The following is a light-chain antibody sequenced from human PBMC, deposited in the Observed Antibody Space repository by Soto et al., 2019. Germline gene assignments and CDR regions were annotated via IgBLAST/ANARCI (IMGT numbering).Light chain of an antibody. CDR2: NVS. J-gene: IGKJ1*01. CDR3: QQAKAFPRT. CDR1: QAVSTY. V-gene: IGKV1-12*01. Sequence: DIQMTQSPSSVSASVGVRVAITCRASQAVSTYVAWYQQKPGKAPNVLIYNVSTLHVGVPSRFSGSGSGTEFTLTINSLQPEDVATYYCQQAKAFPRTFGQGSRVEV.